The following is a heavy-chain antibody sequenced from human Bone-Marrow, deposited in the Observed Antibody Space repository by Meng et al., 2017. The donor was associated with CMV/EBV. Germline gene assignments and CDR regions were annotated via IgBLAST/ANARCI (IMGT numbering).Heavy chain of an antibody. D-gene: IGHD3-22*01. CDR1: GSISSGGYY. CDR3: ARADGSSGYYYRVDY. CDR2: IYYSGST. Sequence: GSISSGGYYWSWIRQHPGKGLEWIGYIYYSGSTYYNPSLKSRVTISVDTSKNQFSLKLSPVTAADTAVYYCARADGSSGYYYRVDYWGQGTLVTVSS. J-gene: IGHJ4*02. V-gene: IGHV4-31*02.